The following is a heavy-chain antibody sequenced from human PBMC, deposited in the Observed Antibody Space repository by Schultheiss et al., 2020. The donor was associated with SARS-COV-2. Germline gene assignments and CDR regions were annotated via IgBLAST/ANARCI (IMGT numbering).Heavy chain of an antibody. CDR3: ARGHPQKWAFDY. Sequence: ASVKVSCKASGYTFTGYYIHWVRQAPGQGLEWMGWINPNTAGTNYAQKFQGRVTMTRDTSISTAYMELSRLRSDDTAVYYCARGHPQKWAFDYWGQGTLVTVSS. J-gene: IGHJ4*02. CDR1: GYTFTGYY. CDR2: INPNTAGT. V-gene: IGHV1-2*02. D-gene: IGHD2-8*01.